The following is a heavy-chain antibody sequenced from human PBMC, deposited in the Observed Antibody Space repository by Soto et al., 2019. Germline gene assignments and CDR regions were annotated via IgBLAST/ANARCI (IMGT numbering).Heavy chain of an antibody. J-gene: IGHJ4*02. CDR3: ARSLATIGARPDY. CDR1: GYTFTGYY. Sequence: ASVKVSCKTSGYTFTGYYIHWVRQAPGQGLEWMGWINPNSGDAKYAQKFQGRVTMTRDPSTAYMQLSTLSSDDTAVYYCARSLATIGARPDYWGQGTLVTVSS. V-gene: IGHV1-2*02. D-gene: IGHD6-6*01. CDR2: INPNSGDA.